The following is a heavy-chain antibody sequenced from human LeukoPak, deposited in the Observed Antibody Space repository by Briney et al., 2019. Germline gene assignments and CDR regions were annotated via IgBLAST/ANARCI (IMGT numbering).Heavy chain of an antibody. J-gene: IGHJ4*02. CDR3: ARELHVERDDY. V-gene: IGHV1-18*01. D-gene: IGHD1-1*01. CDR2: ISAIDGKT. Sequence: ASVKVSCKASGFVFTSYGFTWVRQAPGQGLEWMGWISAIDGKTHYSEKHQGRVTMSTDTVTSTAYMELRSLRSDDTAVYYCARELHVERDDYWGQGTLVTVSS. CDR1: GFVFTSYG.